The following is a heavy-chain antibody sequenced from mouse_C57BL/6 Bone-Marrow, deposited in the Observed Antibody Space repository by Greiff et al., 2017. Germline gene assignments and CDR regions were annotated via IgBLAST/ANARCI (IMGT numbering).Heavy chain of an antibody. CDR1: GYSFTGYF. D-gene: IGHD2-3*01. Sequence: VQLQESGPELVKPGASVKISCKASGYSFTGYFMNWVKQIHGKSLEWIGRIKPYNGDTFYNQKFKGKATFTVDTSSSTAHMELLSLTSEDFAVYFCARGGYYRFDYWCQGTTLTVSS. J-gene: IGHJ2*01. CDR2: IKPYNGDT. V-gene: IGHV1-37*01. CDR3: ARGGYYRFDY.